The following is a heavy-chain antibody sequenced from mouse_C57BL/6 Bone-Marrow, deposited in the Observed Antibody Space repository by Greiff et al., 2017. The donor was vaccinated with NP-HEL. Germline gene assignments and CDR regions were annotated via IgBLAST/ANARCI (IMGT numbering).Heavy chain of an antibody. CDR3: ARQGGTAQARGAMDY. CDR2: ISSGGSYT. CDR1: GFTFSSYG. D-gene: IGHD3-2*02. J-gene: IGHJ4*01. Sequence: EVQLVESGGDLVKPGGSLKLSCAASGFTFSSYGMSWVRQTPDKRLEWVATISSGGSYTYYPDSVKGRFPISRDNAKNTLYLQMRSLKSEDTAMYYCARQGGTAQARGAMDYWGQGTSVTVSS. V-gene: IGHV5-6*01.